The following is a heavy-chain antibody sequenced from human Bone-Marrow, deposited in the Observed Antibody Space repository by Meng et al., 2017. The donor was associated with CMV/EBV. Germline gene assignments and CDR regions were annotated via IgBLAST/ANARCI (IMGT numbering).Heavy chain of an antibody. J-gene: IGHJ3*02. CDR3: ARNIGFGELFYDAFDI. D-gene: IGHD3-10*01. V-gene: IGHV4-39*07. CDR2: IYSSGST. CDR1: GGSISSSSYY. Sequence: SETLSLTCTVSGGSISSSSYYWGWIRQPPGKGLEWIGSIYSSGSTYYNPSLKSRVTISVDTSKNQFSLKLSSVTAADTAVYYCARNIGFGELFYDAFDIWGQRTMVTVSS.